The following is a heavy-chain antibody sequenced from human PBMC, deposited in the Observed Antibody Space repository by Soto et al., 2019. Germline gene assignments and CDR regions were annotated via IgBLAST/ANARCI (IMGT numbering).Heavy chain of an antibody. CDR3: ARSGNNWFDP. V-gene: IGHV4-59*01. Sequence: QVHLQESGPGLVKPSETLSLTCSVSGDSINSYYWNWIRQPPGKGLEWIGYIYYTGNTNYNPSLKSRVIISLDMSKNQFSLSLSSVTAADTAVYCCARSGNNWFDPWGQGTLVTVSS. J-gene: IGHJ5*02. CDR1: GDSINSYY. CDR2: IYYTGNT.